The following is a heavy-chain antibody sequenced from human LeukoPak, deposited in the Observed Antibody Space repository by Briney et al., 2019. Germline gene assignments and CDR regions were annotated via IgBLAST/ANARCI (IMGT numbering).Heavy chain of an antibody. CDR2: IFHSGST. CDR3: ASDWDDVFDI. V-gene: IGHV4-59*01. Sequence: EWIGYIFHSGSTNYNPSLKSRVTISMDTSKNQFSLRLSSVTAADTAVYYCASDWDDVFDIWGQGTLVSVSS. J-gene: IGHJ3*02. D-gene: IGHD1-26*01.